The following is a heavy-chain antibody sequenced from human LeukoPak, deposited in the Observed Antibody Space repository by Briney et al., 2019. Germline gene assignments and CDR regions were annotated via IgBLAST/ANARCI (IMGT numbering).Heavy chain of an antibody. J-gene: IGHJ4*02. D-gene: IGHD2-2*01. Sequence: ATVKVSCKTSGYTFTSFCISWVRQAPGQGLEWMGWISVYNGDTNFAQIFQGRVTMTTDTSTSSSHMELGILRSDDAAGYYCARGVPSDYWGQGALGTVSS. CDR2: ISVYNGDT. CDR3: ARGVPSDY. CDR1: GYTFTSFC. V-gene: IGHV1-18*01.